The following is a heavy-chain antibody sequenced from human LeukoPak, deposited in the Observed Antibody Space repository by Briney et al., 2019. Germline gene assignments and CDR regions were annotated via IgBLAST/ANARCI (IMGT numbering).Heavy chain of an antibody. V-gene: IGHV3-9*01. Sequence: GGSLRLSCAASGFTFDDYAMHWVRQAPGRGLEWFSGISWNSGSIGYADSVMGRFTISRDNAKNSLYLQMNSLRAEDTALYYCAKDYHDSSGYTFENWGQGTLVTVSS. D-gene: IGHD3-22*01. CDR1: GFTFDDYA. J-gene: IGHJ4*02. CDR2: ISWNSGSI. CDR3: AKDYHDSSGYTFEN.